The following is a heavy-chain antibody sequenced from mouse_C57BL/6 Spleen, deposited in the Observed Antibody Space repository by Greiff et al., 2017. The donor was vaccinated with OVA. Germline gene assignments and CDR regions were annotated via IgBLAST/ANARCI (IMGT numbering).Heavy chain of an antibody. V-gene: IGHV1-69*01. J-gene: IGHJ1*03. CDR3: ARMDYYYGSSYWYFDV. CDR2: IDPSDSYT. Sequence: QVQLQQPGAELVMPGASVKLSCKASGYTFTSYWMHWVKQRPGQGLEWIGEIDPSDSYTNYNQKFKGKSTLTVDKSSSTAYMQLSSLTSEDSAVYYCARMDYYYGSSYWYFDVWGTGTTVTVSS. D-gene: IGHD1-1*01. CDR1: GYTFTSYW.